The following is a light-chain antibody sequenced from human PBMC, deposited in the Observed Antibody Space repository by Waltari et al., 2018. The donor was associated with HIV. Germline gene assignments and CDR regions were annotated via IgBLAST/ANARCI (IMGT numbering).Light chain of an antibody. CDR1: SGHSTYA. V-gene: IGLV4-69*01. CDR2: VNSDGSH. CDR3: QTWGTGIQV. J-gene: IGLJ3*02. Sequence: QLVLPQSPSASASLGGSVKLTCTLSSGHSTYAIAWHQQQPQKGPRYFMRVNSDGSHSKGDGIPDRFSGSSSGAERYLTISRLQSEDEAEYYCQTWGTGIQVFGGGTKLTVL.